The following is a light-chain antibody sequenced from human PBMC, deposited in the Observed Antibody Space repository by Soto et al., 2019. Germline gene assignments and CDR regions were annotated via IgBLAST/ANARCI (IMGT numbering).Light chain of an antibody. V-gene: IGKV3-15*01. CDR3: QHYNNWPFT. CDR1: QSVSSN. Sequence: EIVMTQSPATLSVCPGERATLSCRASQSVSSNLAWYQQKPGQAPRLLIYGASTRTIGIPARFSGSGSGTEFTLTISTLQSEDFAVYYCQHYNNWPFTFGQGTKLEIK. J-gene: IGKJ2*01. CDR2: GAS.